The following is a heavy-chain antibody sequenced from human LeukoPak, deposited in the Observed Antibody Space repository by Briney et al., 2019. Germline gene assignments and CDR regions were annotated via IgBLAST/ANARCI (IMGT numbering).Heavy chain of an antibody. D-gene: IGHD6-19*01. Sequence: GRSLRLSCAASGFTFSSYWMSWVRQAPGKGLEWVANIKQDGSEKYYVDSVKGRFTISRDNAKNSLYLQMNSLRAEDTAVYYCAREKYSSGLFFGYWGQGTLVTVSS. CDR1: GFTFSSYW. CDR2: IKQDGSEK. V-gene: IGHV3-7*04. J-gene: IGHJ4*02. CDR3: AREKYSSGLFFGY.